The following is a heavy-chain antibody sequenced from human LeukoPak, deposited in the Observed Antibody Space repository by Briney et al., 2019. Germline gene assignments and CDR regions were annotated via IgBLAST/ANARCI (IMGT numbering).Heavy chain of an antibody. CDR1: GGSFSGYY. CDR3: ARDGIAAAGKGFDY. CDR2: INHSGST. Sequence: PSESLSLTCAVYGGSFSGYYWSWIRQPPGKGLEWIGEINHSGSTNYNPSLKSRVTISVDTSKNQFSLKLSSVTAADTAVYYCARDGIAAAGKGFDYWGQGTLVTVSS. D-gene: IGHD6-13*01. J-gene: IGHJ4*02. V-gene: IGHV4-34*01.